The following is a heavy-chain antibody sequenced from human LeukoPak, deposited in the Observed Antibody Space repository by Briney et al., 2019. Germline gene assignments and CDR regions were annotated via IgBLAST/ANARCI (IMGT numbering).Heavy chain of an antibody. D-gene: IGHD6-6*01. CDR1: GGSFSGYY. CDR2: INHSGST. CDR3: ARGYGYSSSSGPHYFDY. V-gene: IGHV4-34*01. J-gene: IGHJ4*02. Sequence: SETLFLTCAVYGGSFSGYYWSWIRQPPGKGLEWIGEINHSGSTNYNPSLKSRVTISVDTSKNQFSLKLSSVTAADTAVYYCARGYGYSSSSGPHYFDYWGQGTLVTVSS.